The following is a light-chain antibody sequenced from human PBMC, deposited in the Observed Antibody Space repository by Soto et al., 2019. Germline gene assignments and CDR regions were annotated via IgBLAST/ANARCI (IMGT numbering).Light chain of an antibody. CDR1: QDIRRD. CDR2: AAS. Sequence: AIQMTQSPSSLSASVRDRVTITCRASQDIRRDLGWYQQKPGQAPKLLIYAASNLQSGVPSRFSGSGTGTDFTHTISSLHPEDFATYYCLQDYIYPWTFGQGTIVE. J-gene: IGKJ1*01. CDR3: LQDYIYPWT. V-gene: IGKV1-6*01.